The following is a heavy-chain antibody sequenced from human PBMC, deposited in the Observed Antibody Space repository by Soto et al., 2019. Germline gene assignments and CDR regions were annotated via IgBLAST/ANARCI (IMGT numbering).Heavy chain of an antibody. CDR2: IYPGDSET. D-gene: IGHD3-10*01. Sequence: PGESLKISCNCSGYSFTSYWIGWVRQMPGKGLEWMGIIYPGDSETRYSPSFQGQVTNSPDKSISTAYLQWSSLKAADTAMYYCARRRAMVRGVIIRRLGYYYGMNVWGQGTTVTVSS. V-gene: IGHV5-51*01. CDR3: ARRRAMVRGVIIRRLGYYYGMNV. CDR1: GYSFTSYW. J-gene: IGHJ6*02.